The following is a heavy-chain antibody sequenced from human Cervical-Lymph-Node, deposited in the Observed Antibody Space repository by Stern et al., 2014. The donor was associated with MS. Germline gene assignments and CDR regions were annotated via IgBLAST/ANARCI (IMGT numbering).Heavy chain of an antibody. CDR2: ISAYNGNT. D-gene: IGHD2-15*01. J-gene: IGHJ3*02. CDR1: GYTFTSYG. V-gene: IGHV1-18*01. Sequence: VQLVESGAEVKKPGASVKVSCKASGYTFTSYGISWGRQAPRQGLERMGGISAYNGNTTYAQKLQGRVTMTTDTSTSTAYMELRSLRSDDTAVYYCARGLLGSENAFDIWGQGTMVTVSS. CDR3: ARGLLGSENAFDI.